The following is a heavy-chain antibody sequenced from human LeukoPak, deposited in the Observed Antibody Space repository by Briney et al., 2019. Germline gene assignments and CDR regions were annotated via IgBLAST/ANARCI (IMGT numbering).Heavy chain of an antibody. CDR1: GFTFNTYS. V-gene: IGHV3-21*04. CDR2: ISSGSSYI. D-gene: IGHD6-13*01. Sequence: GGSLRLSCAASGFTFNTYSMNWVRQAPGKGLEWVSSISSGSSYISYADSVKGRFTISRDNAKNSLYLQMNSLRAEDTAVYYCARWGTYSSSWLGAFDIWGQGTMVTVSS. CDR3: ARWGTYSSSWLGAFDI. J-gene: IGHJ3*02.